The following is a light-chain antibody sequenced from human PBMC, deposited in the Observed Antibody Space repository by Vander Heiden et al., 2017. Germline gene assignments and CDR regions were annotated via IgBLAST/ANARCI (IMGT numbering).Light chain of an antibody. Sequence: QSALTQPRSVSGSPGQSVTISCTGTSSDVGGYNYVSWYQQHPGKAPKLMIYDVSKRPSGVPDRFSGSKSGTTASLTISGLQADDEADYYCCSYAGTSVYVCGTGTKV. CDR1: SSDVGGYNY. V-gene: IGLV2-11*01. CDR3: CSYAGTSVYV. J-gene: IGLJ1*01. CDR2: DVS.